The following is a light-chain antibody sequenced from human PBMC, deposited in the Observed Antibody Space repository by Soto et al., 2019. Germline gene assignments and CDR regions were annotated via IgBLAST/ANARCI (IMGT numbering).Light chain of an antibody. J-gene: IGKJ4*01. CDR3: QQYNKWPPLT. V-gene: IGKV3-15*01. CDR2: GAS. CDR1: QSVSSN. Sequence: EVVMTQSPATLSVSPGERATLSCRASQSVSSNLAWYQQKPGQAPRLLIYGASTRATGVPARFSGSGAGTEFTLTISILQSEDFAVYYCQQYNKWPPLTFGGGTKVELK.